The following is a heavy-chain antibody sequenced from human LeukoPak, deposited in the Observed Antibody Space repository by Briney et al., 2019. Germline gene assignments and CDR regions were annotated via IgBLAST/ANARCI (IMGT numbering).Heavy chain of an antibody. V-gene: IGHV4-39*07. Sequence: SETLSLTCTVSGGSISSNTCYWGWIRQPPGKGLEWIGTICSSGSTYYNPSLKSRLTISVDTSKNQFSLKLSSVTAADTAVYYCARVIVVVVAATPAHFDYWGQGTLVTVSS. CDR3: ARVIVVVVAATPAHFDY. CDR1: GGSISSNTCY. CDR2: ICSSGST. J-gene: IGHJ4*02. D-gene: IGHD2-15*01.